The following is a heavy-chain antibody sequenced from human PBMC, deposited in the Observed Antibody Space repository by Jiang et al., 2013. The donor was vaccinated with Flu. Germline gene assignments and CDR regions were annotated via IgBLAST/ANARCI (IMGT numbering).Heavy chain of an antibody. CDR1: GYTFTSYA. J-gene: IGHJ6*02. CDR2: INTNTGNP. D-gene: IGHD3-3*01. CDR3: ARDNYDFWSGSYGMDV. V-gene: IGHV7-4-1*01. Sequence: QSGSELKKPGASVKVSCKASGYTFTSYAMELGATGPGQGLEWMGWINTNTGNPTYAQGFTGRFVFSLDTSVSTAYLQICSLKAEDTAVYYCARDNYDFWSGSYGMDVWGQGTTVTVSS.